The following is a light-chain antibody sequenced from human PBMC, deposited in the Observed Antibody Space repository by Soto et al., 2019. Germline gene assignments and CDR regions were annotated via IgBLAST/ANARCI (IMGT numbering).Light chain of an antibody. Sequence: PSPLSASVGDRVTITCRASQTISSWLAWYQQKPGKAPKLLIYDASSLESGVPSRFSGRGSGTQFTLTISSMQPDDFATYYCQPYNSFSGTFGPGTKVDIK. CDR2: DAS. CDR3: QPYNSFSGT. CDR1: QTISSW. V-gene: IGKV1-5*01. J-gene: IGKJ1*01.